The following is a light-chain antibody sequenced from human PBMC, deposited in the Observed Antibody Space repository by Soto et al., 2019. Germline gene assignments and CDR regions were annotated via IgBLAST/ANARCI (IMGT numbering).Light chain of an antibody. J-gene: IGLJ7*01. CDR1: YSDIGAYNY. V-gene: IGLV2-8*01. Sequence: QSVLTQPPSASGSPGQSVTIPCTGTYSDIGAYNYVSWYQQRPGEAPKLIIYEVSKRPSVVPDRIFVCKSGTTASLTVSGLQSDNEANYYCSSFRGTNSFVFGTGTQLAVL. CDR2: EVS. CDR3: SSFRGTNSFV.